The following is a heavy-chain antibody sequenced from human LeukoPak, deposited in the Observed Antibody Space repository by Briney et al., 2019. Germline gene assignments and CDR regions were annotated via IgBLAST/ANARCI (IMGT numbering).Heavy chain of an antibody. J-gene: IGHJ6*02. CDR3: AREDVVLVHAVRYYYYGMDV. CDR2: VNPSGGST. D-gene: IGHD2-8*01. V-gene: IGHV1-46*01. Sequence: GGSVKVSCKASGYNFISYYMHWVRQAPGQGLEWMGIVNPSGGSTSYAQKFQDRVTMTRDTPTSTVYMELSSLKSEDTAVYYCAREDVVLVHAVRYYYYGMDVWGQGTTVTVSS. CDR1: GYNFISYY.